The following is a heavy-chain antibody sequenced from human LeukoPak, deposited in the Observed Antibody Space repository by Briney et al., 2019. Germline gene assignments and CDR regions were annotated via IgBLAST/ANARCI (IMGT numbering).Heavy chain of an antibody. V-gene: IGHV4-59*01. D-gene: IGHD3-3*01. J-gene: IGHJ6*02. CDR3: ARRPTYYDFWSGYYTDYYYYYGMDV. CDR1: GGSISSYY. CDR2: IYYSGST. Sequence: SETLSLTCTVSGGSISSYYWSWIRQPPGKGLEWIGYIYYSGSTNYNPSLKSRVTISVDTSKNQFSLKLSSVTAADTAVYYCARRPTYYDFWSGYYTDYYYYYGMDVWGQGTTVTVSS.